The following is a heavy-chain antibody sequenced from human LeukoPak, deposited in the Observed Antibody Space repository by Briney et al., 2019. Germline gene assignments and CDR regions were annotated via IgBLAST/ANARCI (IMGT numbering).Heavy chain of an antibody. Sequence: GRSLTLSRAASGFTLHEYAMHWVRPAPGKGLEWGSGISWNSGSICYADSVKGRFTISRDNAKNSLYLQMNSLRAEDTALYYSAKEKFGSLDWGQGTLVTVSS. J-gene: IGHJ4*02. CDR3: AKEKFGSLD. CDR2: ISWNSGSI. V-gene: IGHV3-9*01. D-gene: IGHD3-10*01. CDR1: GFTLHEYA.